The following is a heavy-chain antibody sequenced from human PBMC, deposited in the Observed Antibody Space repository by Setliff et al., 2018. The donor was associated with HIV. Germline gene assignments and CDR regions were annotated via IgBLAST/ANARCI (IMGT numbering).Heavy chain of an antibody. D-gene: IGHD1-7*01. CDR2: ISHSSHYI. CDR1: GFDFSAFS. V-gene: IGHV3-21*01. CDR3: AKVALELKGDFCYMSV. J-gene: IGHJ6*04. Sequence: GGSLRLSCAASGFDFSAFSMNWVRQSPGKGLEWVSSISHSSHYIYYIDSLEGRFTVSRDNAKNLLYLQMNSLRAEDTAVYYWAKVALELKGDFCYMSVWGEETTVTVSS.